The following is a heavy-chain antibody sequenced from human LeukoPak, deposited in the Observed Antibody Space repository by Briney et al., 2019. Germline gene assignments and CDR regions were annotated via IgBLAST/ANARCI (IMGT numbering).Heavy chain of an antibody. J-gene: IGHJ6*02. Sequence: PGGSLRLSCAASGFTVSSNYMSWVRQAPGKGLEWVSVIYSGGSTYYADSVKGRFTISRDNSKNTLYLQMNSLRAEDTAVYYCARDDKRGYCSGGSCYSHGMDVWGQGTTVTVSS. CDR2: IYSGGST. CDR3: ARDDKRGYCSGGSCYSHGMDV. V-gene: IGHV3-66*01. D-gene: IGHD2-15*01. CDR1: GFTVSSNY.